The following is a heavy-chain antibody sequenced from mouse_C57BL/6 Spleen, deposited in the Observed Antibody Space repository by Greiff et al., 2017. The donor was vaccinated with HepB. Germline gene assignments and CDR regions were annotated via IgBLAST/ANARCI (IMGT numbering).Heavy chain of an antibody. D-gene: IGHD1-1*01. CDR1: GYAFSSSW. CDR2: IYPGDGDT. CDR3: ADGNFMGDY. J-gene: IGHJ2*01. V-gene: IGHV1-82*01. Sequence: LVEPGASVKISCKASGYAFSSSWMNWVKQRPGKGLEWIGRIYPGDGDTNYNGKFKGKATLTADKSSSTAYMQLSSLTSEDSAVYFCADGNFMGDYWGQGTTLTVSS.